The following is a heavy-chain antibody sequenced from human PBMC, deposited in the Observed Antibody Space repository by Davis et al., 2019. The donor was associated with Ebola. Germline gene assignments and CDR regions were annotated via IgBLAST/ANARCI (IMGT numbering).Heavy chain of an antibody. CDR1: GFTFSNYW. Sequence: PGGSLRLSCAASGFTFSNYWMHWVRQVPGKGLVWVSRINDDGSSTTYADFVRGRFTISRDNAKNTLYLQMNSLRAEDTAVYYCAGLGTTISPPLFDPWGQGTLVTVSS. J-gene: IGHJ5*02. CDR2: INDDGSST. CDR3: AGLGTTISPPLFDP. V-gene: IGHV3-74*01. D-gene: IGHD3-16*01.